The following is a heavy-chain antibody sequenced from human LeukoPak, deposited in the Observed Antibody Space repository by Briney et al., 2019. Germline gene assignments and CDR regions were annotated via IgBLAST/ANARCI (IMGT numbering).Heavy chain of an antibody. J-gene: IGHJ5*02. CDR1: GGSISSYY. CDR2: IYYSGST. D-gene: IGHD6-6*01. V-gene: IGHV4-59*01. Sequence: PSETLSLTCTVSGGSISSYYWSWLRQPPGKGLEWIGYIYYSGSTNYNPSLKSRVTISVDTSKNQFSLKLSSVTAADTAVYYCARDRKANGQLVLEFDPWGQGTLVTVSS. CDR3: ARDRKANGQLVLEFDP.